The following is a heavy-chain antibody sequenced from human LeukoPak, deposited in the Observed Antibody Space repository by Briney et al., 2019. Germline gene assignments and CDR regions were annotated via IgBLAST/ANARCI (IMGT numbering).Heavy chain of an antibody. CDR2: LYPDGSS. Sequence: GGSLRLSCAASGFTVSSKYMNWVRQVPGKSLEWVSVLYPDGSSYYPDSLRGRFTISRDNSKNTLYLQMNSLRAEDTAVYYCARGSGTLTTDFDSWGQGTLVTVSS. CDR3: ARGSGTLTTDFDS. V-gene: IGHV3-66*01. J-gene: IGHJ4*02. D-gene: IGHD1-7*01. CDR1: GFTVSSKY.